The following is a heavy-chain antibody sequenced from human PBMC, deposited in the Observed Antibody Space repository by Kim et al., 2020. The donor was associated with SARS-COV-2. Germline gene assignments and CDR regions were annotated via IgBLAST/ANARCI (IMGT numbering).Heavy chain of an antibody. CDR2: ISGSGGST. V-gene: IGHV3-23*01. Sequence: GGSLRLSCAASGFTFSSYAMSWVRQAPGKGLEWVSAISGSGGSTYYADSVKGRFTISRDNSKNTLYLQMNSLRAEDTAVYYCAKYRYCSGGSCYHYFDYWGQGTLVTVSS. CDR3: AKYRYCSGGSCYHYFDY. D-gene: IGHD2-15*01. J-gene: IGHJ4*02. CDR1: GFTFSSYA.